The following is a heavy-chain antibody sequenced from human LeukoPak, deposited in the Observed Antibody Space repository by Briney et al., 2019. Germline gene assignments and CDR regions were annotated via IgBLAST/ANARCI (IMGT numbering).Heavy chain of an antibody. CDR3: AKARRSRSSEFDY. CDR1: GFTFDDYA. V-gene: IGHV3-9*01. D-gene: IGHD6-13*01. J-gene: IGHJ4*02. Sequence: PGGSLRLSCAASGFTFDDYAMHWVRQAPGKGLEWVSGISWNSGSIGYADSVKGRFSISRDNAKNSLYLQMNRLRAEDTALYYCAKARRSRSSEFDYWGQGPLVTVSS. CDR2: ISWNSGSI.